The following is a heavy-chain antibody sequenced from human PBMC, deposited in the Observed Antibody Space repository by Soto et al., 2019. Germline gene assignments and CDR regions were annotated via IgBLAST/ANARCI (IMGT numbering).Heavy chain of an antibody. CDR1: GYNLTGYY. V-gene: IGHV1-2*02. Sequence: GASVKISCKASGYNLTGYYMHWGRQAPGQGIEWMGWINPNSDGPKSAQKFQGRVTMTRDTSISTAYMELSRLRSDDTAVYYCARRKGDYYDSSGYHYYFDYWGQGTLVTVSS. J-gene: IGHJ4*02. CDR2: INPNSDGP. D-gene: IGHD3-22*01. CDR3: ARRKGDYYDSSGYHYYFDY.